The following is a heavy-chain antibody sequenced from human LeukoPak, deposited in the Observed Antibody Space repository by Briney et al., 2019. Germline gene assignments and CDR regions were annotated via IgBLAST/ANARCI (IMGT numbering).Heavy chain of an antibody. CDR3: AKTDSSDYSYYFDC. D-gene: IGHD3-22*01. Sequence: PGGSLRLSCAASGFSFSSYNMDWVRQAPGKGLEWVSSISSSSSYIYYADSVKGRFTISRDNSKNTLYLQMNSLRAEDTAVYYCAKTDSSDYSYYFDCWGQGTLVTVSS. CDR2: ISSSSSYI. J-gene: IGHJ4*02. CDR1: GFSFSSYN. V-gene: IGHV3-21*04.